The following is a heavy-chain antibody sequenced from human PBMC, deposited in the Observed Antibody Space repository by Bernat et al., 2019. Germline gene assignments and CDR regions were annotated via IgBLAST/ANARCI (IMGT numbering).Heavy chain of an antibody. V-gene: IGHV3-21*01. Sequence: EVQLVESGGGLVKPGGSLRLSCAASGFTFSSYSMNWVRQAPGKGLEWVSSISSSSSYIYYADSVKGRFTISRDNAKNSLYLQMNSLGAEDTAVYYCARDLNPYTAANYYYYYGMDVWGQGTMVTVSS. CDR2: ISSSSSYI. D-gene: IGHD2-2*02. J-gene: IGHJ6*02. CDR3: ARDLNPYTAANYYYYYGMDV. CDR1: GFTFSSYS.